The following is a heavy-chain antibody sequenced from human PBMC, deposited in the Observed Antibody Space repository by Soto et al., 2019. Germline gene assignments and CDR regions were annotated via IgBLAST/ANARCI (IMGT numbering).Heavy chain of an antibody. CDR1: GFIFINYA. V-gene: IGHV3-23*01. CDR2: ITGGGVST. CDR3: AKAAASCSGRTCYSMYYYGMDL. D-gene: IGHD2-15*01. Sequence: GGSLRLSCAGSGFIFINYAMTWVRQAPGKGLEWVSSITGGGVSTYYADSVKARFTISRDNSKNTLYLQLSSLRAEDTAVYYCAKAAASCSGRTCYSMYYYGMDLWGQGTTVTGS. J-gene: IGHJ6*02.